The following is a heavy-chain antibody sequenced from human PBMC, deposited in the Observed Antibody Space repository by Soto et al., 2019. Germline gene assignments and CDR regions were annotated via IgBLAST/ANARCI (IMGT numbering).Heavy chain of an antibody. J-gene: IGHJ4*02. V-gene: IGHV3-21*01. Sequence: GGSLRLSCAASGFTFSSYSMNLVRQAPGKGLEWVSSISSSSSYIYYADSVKGRFTISRDNAKNPLYLQMNSLRAEDTAVYYCAREVVTANSLDYWGQGTLVTVSS. D-gene: IGHD2-21*02. CDR2: ISSSSSYI. CDR1: GFTFSSYS. CDR3: AREVVTANSLDY.